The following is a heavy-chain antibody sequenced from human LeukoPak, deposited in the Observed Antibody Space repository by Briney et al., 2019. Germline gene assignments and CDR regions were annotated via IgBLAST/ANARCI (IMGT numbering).Heavy chain of an antibody. J-gene: IGHJ4*02. CDR2: IKQDGSET. V-gene: IGHV3-7*01. Sequence: GGSLRLSCVASGLTISNFWMTWLRQSPGKGLEWVANIKQDGSETYYLDSVKGRFTISRDNAKNSMYPQMNSLRAEDTAVYYCVGCSGGTCSDFDYWGRGTLVTVSS. CDR3: VGCSGGTCSDFDY. CDR1: GLTISNFW. D-gene: IGHD2-15*01.